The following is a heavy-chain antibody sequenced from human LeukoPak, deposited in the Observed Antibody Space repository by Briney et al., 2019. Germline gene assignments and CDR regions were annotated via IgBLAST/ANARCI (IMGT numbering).Heavy chain of an antibody. CDR2: INPNSGGT. V-gene: IGHV1-2*02. J-gene: IGHJ4*02. CDR1: GYTFTGYY. Sequence: ASVKVSCKASGYTFTGYYMHWVRQAPGQGLEWMGWINPNSGGTNYAQKFQGRVTMTRDTSISTAYMELSRLRSDDTAVYYCAAPKEYCTNGVCEFDYWGQGTLVIVSS. D-gene: IGHD2-8*01. CDR3: AAPKEYCTNGVCEFDY.